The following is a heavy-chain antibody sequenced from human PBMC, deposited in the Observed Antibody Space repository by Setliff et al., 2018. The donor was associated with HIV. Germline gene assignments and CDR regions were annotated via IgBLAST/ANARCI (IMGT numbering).Heavy chain of an antibody. D-gene: IGHD3-16*02. CDR2: ISASGNT. CDR1: GPPIGIGSYC. J-gene: IGHJ4*02. V-gene: IGHV4-61*09. Sequence: SETLSLTCTVSGPPIGIGSYCWTWLRQPAGRGLEWIAHISASGNTKYNPTLQSRVTLSMDPSNNQFSLNLTSMTAADTAVYYCARRKSGSSYRFFNYWGLGSLVTVSS. CDR3: ARRKSGSSYRFFNY.